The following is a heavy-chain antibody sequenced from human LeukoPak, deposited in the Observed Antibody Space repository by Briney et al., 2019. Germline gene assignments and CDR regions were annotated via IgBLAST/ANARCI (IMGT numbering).Heavy chain of an antibody. D-gene: IGHD2-8*01. CDR2: IYYSGST. Sequence: SETLSLTYTVSGGSISSGGYYWSWIRQHPGKGLEWIGYIYYSGSTYYNPSLKSRVTISVDTSKNQFSLKLSSVTAADTAVYYCARRGCANGVCYNNWFDPWGQGTLVTVSS. J-gene: IGHJ5*02. CDR1: GGSISSGGYY. CDR3: ARRGCANGVCYNNWFDP. V-gene: IGHV4-31*03.